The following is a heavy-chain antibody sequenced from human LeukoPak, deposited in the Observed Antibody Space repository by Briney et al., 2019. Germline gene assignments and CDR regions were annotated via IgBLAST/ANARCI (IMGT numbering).Heavy chain of an antibody. CDR1: GGSVSSGSYY. J-gene: IGHJ4*02. CDR3: ATNSGSYVGVGYFDY. D-gene: IGHD1-26*01. Sequence: SETLSLTCTVSGGSVSSGSYYWSWIRQPPGMGLEWIGYIYYSGSTNYNPSLKSRVTISVDTSKNQFSLKLSSVTAADTAVYYCATNSGSYVGVGYFDYWGQGTLVTVSS. V-gene: IGHV4-61*01. CDR2: IYYSGST.